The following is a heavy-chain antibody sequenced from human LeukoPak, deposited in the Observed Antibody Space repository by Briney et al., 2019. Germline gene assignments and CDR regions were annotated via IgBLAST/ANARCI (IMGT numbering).Heavy chain of an antibody. D-gene: IGHD1-26*01. Sequence: GGSLRLSCVASGFPFSSYGMHWVRQAPGKGLEWVAVIWYDGSIKYYADSVKGRFTISRDNPKNTLYLQMNSLRAEDTAVYYCARVGSGSYFLDGFDIWGQGTMVTVSS. J-gene: IGHJ3*02. CDR2: IWYDGSIK. CDR3: ARVGSGSYFLDGFDI. V-gene: IGHV3-33*08. CDR1: GFPFSSYG.